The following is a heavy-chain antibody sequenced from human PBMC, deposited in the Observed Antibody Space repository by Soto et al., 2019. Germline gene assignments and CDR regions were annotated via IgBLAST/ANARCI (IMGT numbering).Heavy chain of an antibody. Sequence: PSETLSLTCTVSGGSISSGGYYWSWIRQPPGKGLERIGYIYYSGSTNYNPSLKSRVTISVDTSKNQFSLKLSSVTAADTAVYYCARQGSDQLLYYYYYGMDVWGQGTTVTVSS. CDR3: ARQGSDQLLYYYYYGMDV. D-gene: IGHD2-2*01. V-gene: IGHV4-61*08. CDR2: IYYSGST. CDR1: GGSISSGGYY. J-gene: IGHJ6*02.